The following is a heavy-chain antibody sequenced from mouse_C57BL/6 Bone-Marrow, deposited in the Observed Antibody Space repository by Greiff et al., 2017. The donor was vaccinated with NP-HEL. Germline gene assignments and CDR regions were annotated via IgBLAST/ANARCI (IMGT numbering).Heavy chain of an antibody. D-gene: IGHD1-1*01. V-gene: IGHV5-17*01. Sequence: DVKLVESGGGLVKPGGSLKLSCAASGFTFSDYGMHWVRQAPEQGLEWVAYISSGSSTIYYADTVKGRFTLPRDNSKITLFLQMTSLRSEDTAMYYCARKDYGSSRYYFDYWGQGTTLTVSS. CDR1: GFTFSDYG. CDR2: ISSGSSTI. J-gene: IGHJ2*01. CDR3: ARKDYGSSRYYFDY.